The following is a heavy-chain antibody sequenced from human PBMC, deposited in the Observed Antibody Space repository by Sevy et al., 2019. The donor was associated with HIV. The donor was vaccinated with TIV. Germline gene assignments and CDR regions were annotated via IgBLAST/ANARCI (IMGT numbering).Heavy chain of an antibody. J-gene: IGHJ4*02. D-gene: IGHD3-22*01. CDR2: IRSKDYGGAT. CDR3: TGGYYYDSSGYSDY. Sequence: GGSLRLACTGSGFTFGDYAMSWFRQAPGMGLEWVGFIRSKDYGGATEYAASVKGRFTISRDDSKSISDLQMNSLKTEDTAVYYCTGGYYYDSSGYSDYWGQGTLVTVSS. V-gene: IGHV3-49*03. CDR1: GFTFGDYA.